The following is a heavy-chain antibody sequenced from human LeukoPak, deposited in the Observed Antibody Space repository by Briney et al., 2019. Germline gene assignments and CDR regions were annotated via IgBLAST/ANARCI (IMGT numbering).Heavy chain of an antibody. CDR1: GGSISSSSYY. D-gene: IGHD2-2*02. CDR3: ARHAPPYQLLYGGVRGNWFDP. J-gene: IGHJ5*02. Sequence: RASETLSLTCTVSGGSISSSSYYWGWIRQPPGKGLEWIGSIYYSGSTYYNPSLKSRVTISVDTSKNQFSLKLSSVTAADTAVYYCARHAPPYQLLYGGVRGNWFDPWGQGTLVTVSS. CDR2: IYYSGST. V-gene: IGHV4-39*01.